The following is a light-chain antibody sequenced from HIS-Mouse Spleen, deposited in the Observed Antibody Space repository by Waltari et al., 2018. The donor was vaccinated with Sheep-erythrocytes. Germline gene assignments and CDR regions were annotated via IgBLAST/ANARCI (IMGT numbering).Light chain of an antibody. CDR2: SNN. Sequence: QSVLTQPPSASGTPGQRVTISCSGSSPNIGSNTVNWYQQRPGTAPKLLVYSNNQRPSGVPDRFSGSKSGTSASLAISGLQSEDEADYYCAAWDDSLNGMVFGGGTKLTVL. CDR1: SPNIGSNT. V-gene: IGLV1-44*01. J-gene: IGLJ2*01. CDR3: AAWDDSLNGMV.